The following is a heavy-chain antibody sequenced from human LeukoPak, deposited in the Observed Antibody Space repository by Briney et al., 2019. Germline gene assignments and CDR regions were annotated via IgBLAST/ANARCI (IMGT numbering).Heavy chain of an antibody. Sequence: PSETLSLTCTVSGGSLSSGGYYWRWMRQHPGKGLEWIGYIYYSGSTYYNPSLKSRVTISVDTSKNQFSLKLSSVTAADTAVYYCAGSGSPPGAFDIWGQGTMVTVSS. CDR3: AGSGSPPGAFDI. CDR2: IYYSGST. CDR1: GGSLSSGGYY. D-gene: IGHD3-10*01. J-gene: IGHJ3*02. V-gene: IGHV4-31*03.